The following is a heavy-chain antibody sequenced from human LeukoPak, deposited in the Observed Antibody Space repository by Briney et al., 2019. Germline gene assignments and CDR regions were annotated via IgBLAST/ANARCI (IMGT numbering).Heavy chain of an antibody. J-gene: IGHJ5*02. V-gene: IGHV1-2*02. CDR2: IHPDSGGT. Sequence: ASVNVSCKASGYTFSHYYIHWVRQAPGQGLEWMGWIHPDSGGTSYAQKFQGRVTMTRDTSISTTYMQLTRLTSDDTAIFYCACHTVAGDNWFDPWGQGTLVTVSS. CDR3: ACHTVAGDNWFDP. CDR1: GYTFSHYY. D-gene: IGHD6-19*01.